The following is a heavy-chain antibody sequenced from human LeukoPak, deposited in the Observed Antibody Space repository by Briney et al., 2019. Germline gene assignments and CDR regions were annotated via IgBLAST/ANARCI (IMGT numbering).Heavy chain of an antibody. CDR3: ARGRGGQQPGDY. CDR2: IYPDDTDT. V-gene: IGHV5-51*01. Sequence: GESLKISCKHSEYSFPNYCIVWVRQMPGKSLEWRGIIYPDDTDTRYSPSVQGQVTISTDKSNSTPYLQRSSLKASDTAMYYCARGRGGQQPGDYWGQGTLVTVSS. CDR1: EYSFPNYC. J-gene: IGHJ4*02. D-gene: IGHD6-13*01.